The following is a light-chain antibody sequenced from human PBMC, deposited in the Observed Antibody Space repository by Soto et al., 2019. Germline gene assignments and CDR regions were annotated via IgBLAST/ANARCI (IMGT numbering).Light chain of an antibody. Sequence: QSALTQPASVFGSPGQSITFSCTGTSSDVGGYNFVSWYQQHPGKAPKLMIYEVSSRPSGVSNRFSGSKSGNTASLTISGLQPEDEADYYCSSYTASTTVVFGTGTKLPVL. CDR1: SSDVGGYNF. V-gene: IGLV2-14*03. J-gene: IGLJ1*01. CDR2: EVS. CDR3: SSYTASTTVV.